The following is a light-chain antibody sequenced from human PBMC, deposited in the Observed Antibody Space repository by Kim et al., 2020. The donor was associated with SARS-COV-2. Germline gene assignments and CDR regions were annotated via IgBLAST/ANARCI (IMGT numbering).Light chain of an antibody. CDR1: RLGNKY. CDR3: QVWESTTTV. CDR2: QHE. J-gene: IGLJ2*01. Sequence: SVSPGHTASITCCGDRLGNKYVCWYQKKPGQSPVVVMYQHERRPSGIPERFSGSNSGNTATLTISGTQAMDEADYYCQVWESTTTVFGGGTQLTVL. V-gene: IGLV3-1*01.